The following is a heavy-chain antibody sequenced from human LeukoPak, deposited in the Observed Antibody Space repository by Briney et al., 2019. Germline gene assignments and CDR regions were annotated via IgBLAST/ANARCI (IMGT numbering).Heavy chain of an antibody. D-gene: IGHD3-3*01. CDR2: INPNSGGT. CDR3: ARGLRFLEWFPRSDYYYYGMDV. Sequence: GASVKVSCKASGYTFTGYYMHWVRQAPGQGLERMGWINPNSGGTNYAQKFQGRVTMTRDTSISTAYMELSRLRSDDTAVYYCARGLRFLEWFPRSDYYYYGMDVWGQGTTVTVSS. CDR1: GYTFTGYY. V-gene: IGHV1-2*02. J-gene: IGHJ6*02.